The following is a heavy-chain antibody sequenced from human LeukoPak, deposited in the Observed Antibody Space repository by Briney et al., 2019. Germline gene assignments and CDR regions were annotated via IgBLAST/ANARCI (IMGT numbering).Heavy chain of an antibody. V-gene: IGHV1-2*02. CDR1: GYTFTGYY. D-gene: IGHD3-3*01. J-gene: IGHJ4*02. Sequence: ASVKVSCKASGYTFTGYYMHWVRQAPGQGLEWMVWINPNSGGTNYAQKFQGRVTMTRDTSISTAYMELSRLRSDDTAVYYCARDEVELRFLEWLFHYWGQGTLVTVSS. CDR2: INPNSGGT. CDR3: ARDEVELRFLEWLFHY.